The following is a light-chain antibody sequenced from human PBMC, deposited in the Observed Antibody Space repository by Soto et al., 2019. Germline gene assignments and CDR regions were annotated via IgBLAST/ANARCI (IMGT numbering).Light chain of an antibody. CDR2: DTS. V-gene: IGKV1-5*01. CDR3: QEYNTFSYT. CDR1: QSISSL. J-gene: IGKJ2*01. Sequence: DIQMTQSPSSLSASVGDRVTITCRASQSISSLLAWYQQKPGKAPRLLIYDTSNLESGVPSRFSGNGSGTECTLTISSLKPDDFATYYCQEYNTFSYTFGQGTRLQI.